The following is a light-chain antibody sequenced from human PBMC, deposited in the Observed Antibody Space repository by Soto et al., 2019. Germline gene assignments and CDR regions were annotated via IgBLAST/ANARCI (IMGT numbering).Light chain of an antibody. V-gene: IGKV3D-20*01. J-gene: IGKJ4*01. CDR2: HAS. CDR3: QQYDSSPLT. Sequence: EIEMTQSPSTLSVSEGERVTISCRASQSVSNYLAWYQQKPGTAPRLLIYHASSRATGIPDRFSGSGSETDFTLTISRLQPEDFAAYYCQQYDSSPLTFGGGTKVDIK. CDR1: QSVSNY.